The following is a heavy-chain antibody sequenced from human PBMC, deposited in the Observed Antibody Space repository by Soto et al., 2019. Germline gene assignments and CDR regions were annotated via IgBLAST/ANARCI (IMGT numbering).Heavy chain of an antibody. Sequence: PXGSLRLSFAGSGYNFGGFGMHWVRQAPGKGLVWVSRIDNGGTNTVYADAVKGRFTISRDNAKNTLYLQMNSLRAEDTAVYYCAKDRGRPDAFNIWGQGTMVTVSS. D-gene: IGHD3-10*01. CDR1: GYNFGGFG. J-gene: IGHJ3*02. CDR3: AKDRGRPDAFNI. V-gene: IGHV3-74*01. CDR2: IDNGGTNT.